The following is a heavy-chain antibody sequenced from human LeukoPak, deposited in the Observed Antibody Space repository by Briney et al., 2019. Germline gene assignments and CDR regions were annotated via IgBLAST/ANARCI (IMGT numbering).Heavy chain of an antibody. V-gene: IGHV3-23*01. CDR3: AKGSPPINYYGSGIPWDV. CDR1: GFTFSSYE. CDR2: ISGSGGST. D-gene: IGHD3-10*01. J-gene: IGHJ6*02. Sequence: GGSLRLSCAASGFTFSSYEVNWVRQAPGKGLEWVSAISGSGGSTYYADSVKGRFTISRDNSKNTLYLQMNSLRAEDTAVYYCAKGSPPINYYGSGIPWDVWGQGTTVTVSS.